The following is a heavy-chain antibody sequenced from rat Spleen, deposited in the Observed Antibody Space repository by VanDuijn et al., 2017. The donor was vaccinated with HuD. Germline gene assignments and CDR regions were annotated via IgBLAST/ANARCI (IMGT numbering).Heavy chain of an antibody. CDR3: TRNWDY. V-gene: IGHV5-20*01. J-gene: IGHJ2*01. CDR1: GFTFSDYN. Sequence: EVQLVESGGGLVQPGRSLKLSCAASGFTFSDYNMAWVRQAPKKGLEWVASISYDGGSTYYRDSVKGRFTISRDNTKNTLYLQMNSLRSEDTATYYCTRNWDYWGQGVMVTVSS. D-gene: IGHD3-6*01. CDR2: ISYDGGST.